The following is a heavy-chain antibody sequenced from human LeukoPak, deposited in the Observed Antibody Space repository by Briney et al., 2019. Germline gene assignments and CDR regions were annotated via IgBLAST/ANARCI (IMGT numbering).Heavy chain of an antibody. V-gene: IGHV4-34*01. D-gene: IGHD3-10*01. CDR2: INHSGST. J-gene: IGHJ3*02. CDR3: ARVPYYYGSGSKPRAAFDI. CDR1: GGSISSHY. Sequence: PSETLSLTCTVSGGSISSHYWSWIRQPPGKGLEWIGEINHSGSTNYNPSLKSRVTISVDTSKNQFSLKLSSVTAADTAVYYCARVPYYYGSGSKPRAAFDIWGQGTMVTVSS.